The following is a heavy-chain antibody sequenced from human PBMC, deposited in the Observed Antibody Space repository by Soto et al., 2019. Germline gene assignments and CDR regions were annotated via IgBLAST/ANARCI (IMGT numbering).Heavy chain of an antibody. CDR3: VRLDGSYYPDY. Sequence: EVQLVESGGGLVQPGGSLRLSCAASGFTFSDHYMDWVRQAPGKGLEWVGRAGNKAHSFTTEYAASVKGRFTISRDDSKNSLYLQMNCLKTEDTAVYYCVRLDGSYYPDYWGQGTLVTVSS. CDR2: AGNKAHSFTT. CDR1: GFTFSDHY. J-gene: IGHJ4*02. D-gene: IGHD1-26*01. V-gene: IGHV3-72*01.